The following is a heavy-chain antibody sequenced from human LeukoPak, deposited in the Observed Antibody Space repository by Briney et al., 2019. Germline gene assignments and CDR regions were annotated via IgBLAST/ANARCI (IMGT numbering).Heavy chain of an antibody. V-gene: IGHV3-21*01. CDR3: ARDGPMAAFDI. Sequence: GRSLRLSCAASGFTFDDYAMHWVRQAPGKGLEWVSSISSSSSYIYYADSVKGRFTISRDNAKNSLYLQMNSLRAEDTAVYYCARDGPMAAFDIWGQGTMVTVSS. CDR2: ISSSSSYI. CDR1: GFTFDDYA. J-gene: IGHJ3*02. D-gene: IGHD5-24*01.